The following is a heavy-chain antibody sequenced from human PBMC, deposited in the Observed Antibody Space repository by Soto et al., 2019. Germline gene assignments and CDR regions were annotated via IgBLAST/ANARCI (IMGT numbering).Heavy chain of an antibody. D-gene: IGHD4-17*01. CDR1: GASISSGDYS. J-gene: IGHJ4*02. Sequence: QLQLQESGSGLVKPSQTLSLTCAVSGASISSGDYSRSWIRQPPGKSLEWIGYFYHSGSIYYNPSLKSRVTISVDRSKHEFSLNLTSVTAADTAVYYCARTTVTNYFDYWGQGTLVTVSS. V-gene: IGHV4-30-2*01. CDR2: FYHSGSI. CDR3: ARTTVTNYFDY.